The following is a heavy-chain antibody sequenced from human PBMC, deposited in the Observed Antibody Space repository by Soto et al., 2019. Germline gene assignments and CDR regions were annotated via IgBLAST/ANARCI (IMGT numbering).Heavy chain of an antibody. J-gene: IGHJ4*02. CDR2: IYHSGST. CDR3: ASTLAAAGTGYFDY. D-gene: IGHD6-13*01. Sequence: SETLSLTCTVSGGSISSSNWWSWVRQPPGKGLEWIGEIYHSGSTNYNPSLKSRVTISVDKSKNQFSLKLSSVTAADTAVYYCASTLAAAGTGYFDYWGQGTLVTVSS. V-gene: IGHV4-4*02. CDR1: GGSISSSNW.